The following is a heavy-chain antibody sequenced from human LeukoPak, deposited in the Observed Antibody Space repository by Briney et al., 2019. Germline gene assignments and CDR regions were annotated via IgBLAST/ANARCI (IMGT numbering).Heavy chain of an antibody. Sequence: GGSLRLSCAASGFSFSSYAMHWVRQAPGKGLEWVAGISYGGSNKYYADSVKGRFTISRDNSKNTRYLQMNSLRAEDTALYYCARASDGMDVWGQGTTVTVSS. V-gene: IGHV3-30-3*01. J-gene: IGHJ6*02. CDR1: GFSFSSYA. CDR2: ISYGGSNK. CDR3: ARASDGMDV.